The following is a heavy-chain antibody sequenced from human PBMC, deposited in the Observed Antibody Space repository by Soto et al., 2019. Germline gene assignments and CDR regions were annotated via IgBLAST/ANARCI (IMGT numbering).Heavy chain of an antibody. CDR2: INHSGST. CDR3: AGSAVIISWRSYRYNQYFQF. Sequence: SETLSLTCAVYGGSFSGYYWSWIRQPPGKGLEWIGEINHSGSTNYNPSLKSRVTISVDTSKNQFSLKLSSVTAADTAVYYYAGSAVIISWRSYRYNQYFQFSGQGSPVTVAS. CDR1: GGSFSGYY. V-gene: IGHV4-34*01. J-gene: IGHJ1*01. D-gene: IGHD3-16*02.